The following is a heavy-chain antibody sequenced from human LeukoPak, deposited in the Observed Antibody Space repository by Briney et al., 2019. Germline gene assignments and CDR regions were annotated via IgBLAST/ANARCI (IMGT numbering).Heavy chain of an antibody. V-gene: IGHV3-66*01. CDR1: GFTVSSNY. Sequence: GGSLTLSCAASGFTVSSNYMSWVRQAPGKGLEWVSVSYSGGSTYYADSVKGRFTISRDNSKNTLYLQMNSLRAEDTAVYYCARDGPSSHYYYYGMDVWGQGTTVTVSS. CDR2: SYSGGST. J-gene: IGHJ6*02. CDR3: ARDGPSSHYYYYGMDV. D-gene: IGHD6-6*01.